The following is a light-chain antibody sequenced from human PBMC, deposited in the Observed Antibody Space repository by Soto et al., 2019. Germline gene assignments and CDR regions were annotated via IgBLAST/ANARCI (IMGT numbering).Light chain of an antibody. J-gene: IGKJ1*01. CDR1: ESIRTW. CDR2: DAS. Sequence: DIKMYQSPSTLSATEGDRVTITFRASESIRTWLAWYQHKPGKAPKFLIYDASSLESGVPSRFSGSGSGTEFTLTISNLQPDDFATYFCQQYNNYPRTFGQGTKVDI. V-gene: IGKV1-5*01. CDR3: QQYNNYPRT.